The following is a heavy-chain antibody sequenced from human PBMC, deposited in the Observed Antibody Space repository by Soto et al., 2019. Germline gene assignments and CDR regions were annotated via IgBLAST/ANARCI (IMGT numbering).Heavy chain of an antibody. Sequence: PSETLSLTCTVSGGSISSYYWSWIRQPPGKGLECFGYINYSVITNYNPSLKSRVTISLDTSKNQFSLKLTSLTAADTAVYYCARDKITGLFDYWGQGTLVTVSS. CDR3: ARDKITGLFDY. J-gene: IGHJ4*02. CDR2: INYSVIT. D-gene: IGHD2-8*02. CDR1: GGSISSYY. V-gene: IGHV4-59*12.